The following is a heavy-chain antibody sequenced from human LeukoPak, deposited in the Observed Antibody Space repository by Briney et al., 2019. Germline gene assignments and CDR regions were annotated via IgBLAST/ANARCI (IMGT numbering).Heavy chain of an antibody. J-gene: IGHJ4*02. D-gene: IGHD3-10*01. V-gene: IGHV3-23*01. CDR1: GFTFSSYA. CDR2: ITGSGGGT. CDR3: AKDFRGNDY. Sequence: GSLRLSCAASGFTFSSYAMSWVRQAPGKGLEWVSAITGSGGGTYYADSVKGRFTISRDNSKSTLYLQMNSLRAEDTAVYYCAKDFRGNDYWGQGTLVTVSS.